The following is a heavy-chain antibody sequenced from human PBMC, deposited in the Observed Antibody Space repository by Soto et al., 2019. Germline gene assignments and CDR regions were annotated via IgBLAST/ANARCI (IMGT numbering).Heavy chain of an antibody. CDR1: GDLFHNYA. CDR2: ISPLFSTT. J-gene: IGHJ4*02. D-gene: IGHD6-13*01. Sequence: QGQLVQSGAEVKEPGSSVKGSCKATGDLFHNYAFNWVRQAPGQGLQWMGRISPLFSTTNSAQKFQGRVTIGADELTTIVYLEVSNLESEDTAMYHCAASSSVAAAGYFKFWGQGTLVTVSP. V-gene: IGHV1-69*01. CDR3: AASSSVAAAGYFKF.